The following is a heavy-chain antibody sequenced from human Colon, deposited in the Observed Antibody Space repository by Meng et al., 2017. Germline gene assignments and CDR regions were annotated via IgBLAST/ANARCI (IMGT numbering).Heavy chain of an antibody. Sequence: QVQCVGSGEGLVKPGGSLRLSCAAFGFSLSDYYMSWIRQAPGKGLEWVSYISRDSSTIYQADSVEGRFTISRDNGKNSLYLQMNNLRAEDTAVYYCVRDQGDYSAYWGQGTLVTVSS. V-gene: IGHV3-11*01. D-gene: IGHD1-26*01. J-gene: IGHJ4*02. CDR3: VRDQGDYSAY. CDR2: ISRDSSTI. CDR1: GFSLSDYY.